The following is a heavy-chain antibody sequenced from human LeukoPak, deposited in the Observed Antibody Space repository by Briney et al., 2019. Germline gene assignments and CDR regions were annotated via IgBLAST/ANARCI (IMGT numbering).Heavy chain of an antibody. CDR2: IWYDGSNK. V-gene: IGHV3-33*01. CDR3: ARKLGMEFDY. J-gene: IGHJ4*02. CDR1: GFTFSSFG. D-gene: IGHD7-27*01. Sequence: GRSLRLSCAASGFTFSSFGMHWVRQAPGKGLEWVAVIWYDGSNKYFADSVKSRFTISRDNSKNTLFLQMNSLRAEDTAVYYCARKLGMEFDYWGQGTLVTVSS.